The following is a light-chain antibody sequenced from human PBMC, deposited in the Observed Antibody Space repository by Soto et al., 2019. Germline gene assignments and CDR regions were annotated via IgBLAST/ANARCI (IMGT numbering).Light chain of an antibody. V-gene: IGKV1D-13*01. CDR2: DDS. CDR3: QQFNNYHLT. Sequence: WAHPPCSLCPCVVERLTRTCQASQGISSALAWYKQKPGKAPKLLIYDDSSLESGVPSRFSGSGSGKDFTLTISSLQPEDFATYYCQQFNNYHLTFGQGTRLEIK. J-gene: IGKJ5*01. CDR1: QGISSA.